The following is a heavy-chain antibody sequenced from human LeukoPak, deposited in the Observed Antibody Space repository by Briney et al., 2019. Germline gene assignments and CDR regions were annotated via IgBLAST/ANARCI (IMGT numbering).Heavy chain of an antibody. CDR2: ISWNSDSI. D-gene: IGHD3-3*01. J-gene: IGHJ4*02. CDR3: VKDKTDFWSGYFDH. CDR1: GFIFDDYA. Sequence: GRSLRLSCAASGFIFDDYAMHWVRQTPGKGLEWVSGISWNSDSIVYADSVKGRFTISRDNAKNSLYLQMNSLRSEDMALYYCVKDKTDFWSGYFDHWGQGTLVTVSS. V-gene: IGHV3-9*03.